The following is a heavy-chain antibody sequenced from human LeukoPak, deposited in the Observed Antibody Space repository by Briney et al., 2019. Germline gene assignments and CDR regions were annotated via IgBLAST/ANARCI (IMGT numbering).Heavy chain of an antibody. CDR2: INPTTGGT. Sequence: ASVKVSCKASGYTFSGFYMHWVRQAPGQGLEWMGWINPTTGGTNYAQKFQGRVTMTRDTSISTAYMELSRLRSDDTAVYYCARGMGDFGYWGQGTLVTVSS. CDR3: ARGMGDFGY. J-gene: IGHJ4*02. CDR1: GYTFSGFY. V-gene: IGHV1-2*02.